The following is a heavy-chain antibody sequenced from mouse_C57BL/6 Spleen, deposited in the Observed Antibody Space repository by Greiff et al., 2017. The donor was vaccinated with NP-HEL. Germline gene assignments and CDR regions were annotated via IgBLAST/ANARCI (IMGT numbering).Heavy chain of an antibody. V-gene: IGHV5-4*01. D-gene: IGHD1-1*01. J-gene: IGHJ1*03. CDR3: AREGVYYYGSSHWYFDV. CDR2: ISDGGSYT. CDR1: GFTFSSYA. Sequence: EVQRVESGGGLVKPGGSLKLSCAASGFTFSSYAMSWVRQTPEKRLEWVATISDGGSYTYYPDNVKGRFTISRDNAKNNLYLQMSHLKSEDTAMYYCAREGVYYYGSSHWYFDVWGTGTTVTVSS.